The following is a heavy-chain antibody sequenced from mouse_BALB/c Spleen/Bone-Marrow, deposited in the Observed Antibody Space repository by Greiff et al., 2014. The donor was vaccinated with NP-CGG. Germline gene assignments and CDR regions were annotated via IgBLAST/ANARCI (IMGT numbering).Heavy chain of an antibody. V-gene: IGHV1-67*01. CDR3: ARGIYYDSTWFAY. J-gene: IGHJ3*01. Sequence: QVQLKESGPELVRPGVSVKISCKGSGYTFTDYAMHWVKQGHAKSLEWIGVISTYSGNTNYNQKFKGKATMTVDKSSSTAYMELARLTSEDSAIYYCARGIYYDSTWFAYWGQGTLVTVSA. CDR1: GYTFTDYA. D-gene: IGHD2-4*01. CDR2: ISTYSGNT.